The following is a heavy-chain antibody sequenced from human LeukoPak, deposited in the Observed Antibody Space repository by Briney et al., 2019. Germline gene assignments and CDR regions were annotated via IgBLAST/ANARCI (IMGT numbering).Heavy chain of an antibody. V-gene: IGHV1-69*04. CDR1: GGTFSSYA. CDR2: IIPFLGIA. D-gene: IGHD3-10*01. Sequence: ASVKVSCKASGGTFSSYAISWVRQAPGQGLEWMGRIIPFLGIANYAQKFQGRVTITADKSTSTAYMELSSLRSEDTAVYYCAGNWYYYGSESSKSPYDYWGQGTLVTVSS. J-gene: IGHJ4*02. CDR3: AGNWYYYGSESSKSPYDY.